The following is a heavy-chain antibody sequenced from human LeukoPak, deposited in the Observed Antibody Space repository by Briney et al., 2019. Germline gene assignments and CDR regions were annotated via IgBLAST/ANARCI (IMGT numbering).Heavy chain of an antibody. V-gene: IGHV3-30-3*01. Sequence: GRSLRLSCAASGFTFSSYAMHWVRQAPGKGLEWVAVISYDGSNKYYADSVKGRFTISRDNSKNTLYLQLNSLRAEDTAVYSCARGVVPGPGYGMDVWGQGTTVTVSS. D-gene: IGHD2-2*01. CDR1: GFTFSSYA. J-gene: IGHJ6*02. CDR3: ARGVVPGPGYGMDV. CDR2: ISYDGSNK.